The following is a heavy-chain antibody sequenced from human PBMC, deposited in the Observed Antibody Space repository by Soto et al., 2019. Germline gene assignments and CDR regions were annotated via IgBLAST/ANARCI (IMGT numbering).Heavy chain of an antibody. D-gene: IGHD2-21*02. V-gene: IGHV6-1*01. CDR2: TYYRSKWYN. J-gene: IGHJ6*02. CDR3: ARAVVTPGYYYYGMDV. Sequence: SQTLSLTCAISGDSVSSNSAAWNWIRQSPSGGLEWLGRTYYRSKWYNDNAVSVKSRITINPDTSKNQFSLQLNSVTPEDTAVYYCARAVVTPGYYYYGMDVWGQGTTVTVSS. CDR1: GDSVSSNSAA.